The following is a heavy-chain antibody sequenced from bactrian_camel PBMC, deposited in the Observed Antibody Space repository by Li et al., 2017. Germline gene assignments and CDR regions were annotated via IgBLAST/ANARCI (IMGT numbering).Heavy chain of an antibody. J-gene: IGHJ6*01. V-gene: IGHV3S53*01. CDR1: GNIYSSTY. D-gene: IGHD4*01. CDR2: IYRGDSST. CDR3: AAECFGATLLVFGN. Sequence: HVQLVESGGGSVQAGGSLRLSCVASGNIYSSTYMAWFRQAPGKEREGVARIYRGDSSTYYADSVKGRFTISQDNAKNSVYLQMDNLKPEDTAMYYCAAECFGATLLVFGNWGQGTQVTVS.